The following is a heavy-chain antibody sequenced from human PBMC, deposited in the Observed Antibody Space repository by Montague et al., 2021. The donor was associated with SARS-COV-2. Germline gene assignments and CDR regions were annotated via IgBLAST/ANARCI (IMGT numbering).Heavy chain of an antibody. V-gene: IGHV4-39*01. CDR3: ARAQMAVTEYYPDY. Sequence: SETLSLTCSVSGGSISSSSHYWAWIRQPPGRRLDWIGTIYYSGTTLYHPSLKSRITMSVDTSDNQFPLQLNSVSATDTAIYYCARAQMAVTEYYPDYWGQGILVTVSS. J-gene: IGHJ4*02. CDR2: IYYSGTT. CDR1: GGSISSSSHY. D-gene: IGHD2/OR15-2a*01.